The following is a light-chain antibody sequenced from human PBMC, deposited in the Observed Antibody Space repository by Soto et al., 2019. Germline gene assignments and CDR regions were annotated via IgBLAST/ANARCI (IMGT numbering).Light chain of an antibody. V-gene: IGLV1-44*01. CDR2: STN. CDR1: SSNIGSNT. Sequence: QSALTQPPSASGTPGQRVTISCSGSSSNIGSNTVNWYQQLPGSGPKLLMYSTNQRPSGVPDRFSGSKSGTSASLAISGLQSEDEADYYCAAWDGSLNVVLFGGGTKLTVL. CDR3: AAWDGSLNVVL. J-gene: IGLJ2*01.